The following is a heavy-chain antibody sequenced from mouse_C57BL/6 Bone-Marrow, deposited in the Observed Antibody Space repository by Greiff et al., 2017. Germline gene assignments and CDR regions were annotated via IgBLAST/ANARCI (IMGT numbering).Heavy chain of an antibody. Sequence: EVQLQQSGAELVRPGASVKLSCTASGFNIKDDYMHWVKQRPEQGLEWIGWIDPENGDTESASKLQGKATITADQSSNTAYLQRSSLTSEDNAVYYCTTDYYGSSYGDYWGQGTTLTVSS. CDR1: GFNIKDDY. CDR3: TTDYYGSSYGDY. V-gene: IGHV14-4*01. D-gene: IGHD1-1*01. J-gene: IGHJ2*01. CDR2: IDPENGDT.